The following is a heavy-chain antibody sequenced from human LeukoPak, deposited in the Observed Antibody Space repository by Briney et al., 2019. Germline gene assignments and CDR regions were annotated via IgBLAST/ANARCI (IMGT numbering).Heavy chain of an antibody. CDR1: GFTFSDYY. Sequence: AGGSPRLSCAASGFTFSDYYMTWFRQAPGKGLEWVSYISGGSSYTNFADSVKGRFTISRDNAKNSLYLQMNSLRAEDTAVYYCARVSLLDDGGLGDYWGQGTLVTVSS. V-gene: IGHV3-11*06. CDR2: ISGGSSYT. J-gene: IGHJ4*02. D-gene: IGHD4-23*01. CDR3: ARVSLLDDGGLGDY.